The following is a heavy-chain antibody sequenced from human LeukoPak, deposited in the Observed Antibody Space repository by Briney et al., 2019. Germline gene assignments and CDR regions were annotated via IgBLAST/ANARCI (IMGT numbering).Heavy chain of an antibody. V-gene: IGHV1-8*01. Sequence: ASVKVSCTASGYTFTSYDINWVRQATGQGLEWMGWMNPNSGNTGYAQKFQGRVTITRDMSTSTAYMELSSLRSEDTAVYYCAAVPSVAVAGSGYYYYYGMDVWGQGTTVTVSS. J-gene: IGHJ6*02. D-gene: IGHD6-19*01. CDR3: AAVPSVAVAGSGYYYYYGMDV. CDR1: GYTFTSYD. CDR2: MNPNSGNT.